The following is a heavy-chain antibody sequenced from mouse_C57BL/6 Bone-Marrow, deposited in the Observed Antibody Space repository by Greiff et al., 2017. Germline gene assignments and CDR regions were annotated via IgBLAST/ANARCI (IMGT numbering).Heavy chain of an antibody. D-gene: IGHD1-1*01. CDR1: GFNIKDDY. CDR3: TTDYSSRCAY. J-gene: IGHJ3*01. CDR2: IDPENGDT. Sequence: VQLKESGAELVRPGASVKLSCTASGFNIKDDYMHWVKQRPEQGLEWIGWIDPENGDTEYASKFQGKATITADTSSNTAYLQLSSLTSEDTAVYYSTTDYSSRCAYWGQGTLVTVSA. V-gene: IGHV14-4*01.